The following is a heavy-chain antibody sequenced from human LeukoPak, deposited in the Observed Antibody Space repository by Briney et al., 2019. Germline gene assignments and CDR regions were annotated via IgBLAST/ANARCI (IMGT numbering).Heavy chain of an antibody. V-gene: IGHV3-53*01. CDR2: IYSGGST. CDR3: ARVHTNDYGDYQYYFDY. J-gene: IGHJ4*02. Sequence: PGGSLRLSCAASGLTVSSNYMSWVRQAPGKGLEWVSVIYSGGSTYYADSVKGRFTISRDNSKNTLYLQMNSLRAEDTAVYYCARVHTNDYGDYQYYFDYWGQGTLVTVSS. CDR1: GLTVSSNY. D-gene: IGHD4-17*01.